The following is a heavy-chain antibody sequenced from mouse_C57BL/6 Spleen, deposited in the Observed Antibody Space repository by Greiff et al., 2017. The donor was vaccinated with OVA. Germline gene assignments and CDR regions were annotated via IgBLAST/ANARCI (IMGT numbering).Heavy chain of an antibody. D-gene: IGHD2-5*01. CDR3: TTAYYSNLYYFDY. CDR2: IDPENGDT. V-gene: IGHV14-4*01. CDR1: GFNIKADY. J-gene: IGHJ2*01. Sequence: EVQLQESGAELVRPGASVKLSCTASGFNIKADYMHWVNQRPEQGLEWIGWIDPENGDTEYASKFQGKATITADTSSNTAYLQLSSLTSEDTAVYYCTTAYYSNLYYFDYRGQGTTLTVSS.